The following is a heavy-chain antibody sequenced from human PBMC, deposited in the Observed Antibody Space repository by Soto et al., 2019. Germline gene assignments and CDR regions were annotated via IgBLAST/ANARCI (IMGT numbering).Heavy chain of an antibody. J-gene: IGHJ6*02. CDR3: ARAVAGGVYYYYGMDV. CDR1: GGTFSSYA. CDR2: IIPIFGTA. Sequence: QVQLVQSGAEVKKPVSSVKVSCKASGGTFSSYAINWVRQAPGQGLEWMGGIIPIFGTADYAQKFQGRVTITADESTSTAYMELSSLRSEDTAVYYCARAVAGGVYYYYGMDVWGQGTTVTVSS. D-gene: IGHD6-19*01. V-gene: IGHV1-69*12.